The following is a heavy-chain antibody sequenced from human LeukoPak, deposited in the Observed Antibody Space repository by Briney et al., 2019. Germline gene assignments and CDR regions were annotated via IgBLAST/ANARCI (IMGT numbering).Heavy chain of an antibody. D-gene: IGHD6-19*01. CDR2: ISWNSGSI. Sequence: GGSLRLSCAASGFTFDDYAMHWVRQAPGKGLEWVSGISWNSGSIGYADSVKGRFTISRDNAKNSLYLQMNSLRAEDTAVYYCARDSAVAGIFNYWGQGTLVTVSS. J-gene: IGHJ4*02. CDR1: GFTFDDYA. CDR3: ARDSAVAGIFNY. V-gene: IGHV3-9*01.